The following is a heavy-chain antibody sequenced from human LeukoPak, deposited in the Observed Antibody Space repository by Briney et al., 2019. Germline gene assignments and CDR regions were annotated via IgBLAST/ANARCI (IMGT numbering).Heavy chain of an antibody. J-gene: IGHJ2*01. D-gene: IGHD4-17*01. V-gene: IGHV4-59*01. Sequence: SETLSLTCTVSGGSISSYYWSWIRQPPGKGLEWIGYIYYSGSTNYNPSLKSRVTISVDTSKNQFSLKLSSVTAADTAVYYCARKVMTTATVRQSTWYFDLWGRGTLVTVSS. CDR1: GGSISSYY. CDR3: ARKVMTTATVRQSTWYFDL. CDR2: IYYSGST.